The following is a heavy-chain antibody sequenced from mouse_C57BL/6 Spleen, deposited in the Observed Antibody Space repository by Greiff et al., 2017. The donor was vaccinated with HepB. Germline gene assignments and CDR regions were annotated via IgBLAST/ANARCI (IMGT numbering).Heavy chain of an antibody. CDR2: INPNNGGT. Sequence: VQLQQSGPELVKPGASVKISCKASGYTFTDYYMNWVKQSHGKSLEWIGDINPNNGGTSYNQKFKGKATLTVDKSSSTAYMELRSLTSEDSAVYYCAKAYYYGSSPRFDYWGQGTTLTVSS. V-gene: IGHV1-26*01. D-gene: IGHD1-1*01. CDR3: AKAYYYGSSPRFDY. CDR1: GYTFTDYY. J-gene: IGHJ2*01.